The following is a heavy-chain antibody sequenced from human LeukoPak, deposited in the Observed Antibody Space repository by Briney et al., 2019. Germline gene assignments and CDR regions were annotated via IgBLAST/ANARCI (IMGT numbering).Heavy chain of an antibody. J-gene: IGHJ4*02. V-gene: IGHV1-18*01. CDR3: ARDIGYSYGTPRTFDY. D-gene: IGHD5-18*01. CDR1: GCTFTSYG. Sequence: ASVKVSCKASGCTFTSYGISWVRQAPGQGLEWVGWISAYNGNTNYAQKLQGRVTMTTDTSTSTAYMELRSLRSDDTAVYYCARDIGYSYGTPRTFDYWGQGTLVTVSS. CDR2: ISAYNGNT.